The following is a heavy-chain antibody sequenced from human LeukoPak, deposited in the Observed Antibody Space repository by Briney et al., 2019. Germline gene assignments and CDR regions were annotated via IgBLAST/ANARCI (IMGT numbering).Heavy chain of an antibody. CDR3: ARVWIDSGIYYDDRGAFDY. Sequence: SETLSLTCTVSGYSISSGNYWGWIRPPPGKGLEWIGNIYHGGSTYYNPSLKSRVTISVDTSKNQFSLKLNSVTAADTAVYYCARVWIDSGIYYDDRGAFDYWGQGTLVTVSS. CDR2: IYHGGST. J-gene: IGHJ4*02. V-gene: IGHV4-38-2*02. CDR1: GYSISSGNY. D-gene: IGHD1-26*01.